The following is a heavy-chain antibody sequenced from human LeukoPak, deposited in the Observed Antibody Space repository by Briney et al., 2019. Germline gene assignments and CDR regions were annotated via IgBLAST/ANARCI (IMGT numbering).Heavy chain of an antibody. CDR3: ASHDSSGYYLYRYFWY. Sequence: GGSLRLSCAASGFTFSSHAMSWVRQAPGKGLECVSAISGSGGSTYYADSVEGRFTVSRDNSKNTLFLQMNSLRAEDTAVYYCASHDSSGYYLYRYFWYWGPGTLVTVSS. CDR2: ISGSGGST. CDR1: GFTFSSHA. D-gene: IGHD3-22*01. V-gene: IGHV3-23*01. J-gene: IGHJ4*02.